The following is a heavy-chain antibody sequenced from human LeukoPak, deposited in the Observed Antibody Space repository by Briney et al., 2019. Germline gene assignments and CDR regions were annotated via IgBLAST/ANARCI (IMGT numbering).Heavy chain of an antibody. CDR2: INHSGST. D-gene: IGHD3-9*01. V-gene: IGHV4-34*01. CDR1: GGSFSGYY. CDR3: ARDWETGWFDP. J-gene: IGHJ5*02. Sequence: SETLSLTCAVYGGSFSGYYWSWIRQPPGKGLEWIGEINHSGSTNYNPSLKSRVTISVDKSKNQFSLKLSSVTAADTAVYYCARDWETGWFDPWGQGTLVTVSS.